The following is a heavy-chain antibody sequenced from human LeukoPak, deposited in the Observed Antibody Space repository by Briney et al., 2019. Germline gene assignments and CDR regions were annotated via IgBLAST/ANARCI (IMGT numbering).Heavy chain of an antibody. CDR1: GFTFSSYS. CDR2: ISSSSSTI. V-gene: IGHV3-48*01. Sequence: PGGSLRLSCAASGFTFSSYSMNWVRQAPGKGLEWVSYISSSSSTIYYADSVKGRFTISRDNAKNSLYLQMNSLRAEDTAVYYCARVAAAGAFDIWGQGTMVTVSS. D-gene: IGHD6-13*01. CDR3: ARVAAAGAFDI. J-gene: IGHJ3*02.